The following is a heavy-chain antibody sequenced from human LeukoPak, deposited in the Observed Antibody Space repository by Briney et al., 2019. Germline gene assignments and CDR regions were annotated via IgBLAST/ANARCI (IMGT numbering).Heavy chain of an antibody. CDR3: ARAVSLAYCGGDCYSDY. V-gene: IGHV3-74*01. D-gene: IGHD2-21*02. CDR1: GFTFSSYW. Sequence: QSGGSLRLSCAASGFTFSSYWMHWVRQAPGKGLVWVSRINSDGSSTSYADSVKGRFTISRDNAKNTLYLQMNSLRAEDTAVYYCARAVSLAYCGGDCYSDYWGQGTLVTVSS. CDR2: INSDGSST. J-gene: IGHJ4*02.